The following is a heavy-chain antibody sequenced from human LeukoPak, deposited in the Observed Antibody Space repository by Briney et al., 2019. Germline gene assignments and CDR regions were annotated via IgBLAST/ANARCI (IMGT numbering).Heavy chain of an antibody. CDR3: ATRPTVTTFEWFDP. Sequence: SETLSLTCAVYGGSFSGYCWSWIRQPPGKGLEWIGEINHSGSTNYNPSLKSRVTISVDTSKNQFSLKLSSVTAADTAVYYCATRPTVTTFEWFDPWGQGTLVTVSS. J-gene: IGHJ5*02. CDR1: GGSFSGYC. CDR2: INHSGST. V-gene: IGHV4-34*01. D-gene: IGHD4-17*01.